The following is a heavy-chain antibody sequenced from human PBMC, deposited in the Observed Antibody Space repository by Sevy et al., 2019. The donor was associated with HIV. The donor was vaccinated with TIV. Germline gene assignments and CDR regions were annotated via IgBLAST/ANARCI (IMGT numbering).Heavy chain of an antibody. CDR3: ARYNDSSGYDY. CDR1: GGSISSYY. J-gene: IGHJ4*02. Sequence: SETLSLTCTVSGGSISSYYWSWIRQPPGKGLEWIGYIYYSGSTNYNPSLKSRVTISVDTSKNQFSLKLSSVTAADTAVYYCARYNDSSGYDYWGQGTLVTVSS. D-gene: IGHD3-22*01. V-gene: IGHV4-59*01. CDR2: IYYSGST.